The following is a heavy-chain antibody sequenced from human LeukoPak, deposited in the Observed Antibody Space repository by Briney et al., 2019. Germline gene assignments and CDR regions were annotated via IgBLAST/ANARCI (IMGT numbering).Heavy chain of an antibody. D-gene: IGHD2-15*01. J-gene: IGHJ3*02. CDR2: IDTAGAT. CDR1: GFTFSTYD. Sequence: PGGSLRLSCTASGFTFSTYDMHWVRQATGKGLEWGSAIDTAGATYYSGSVKGRFTISREDARNSLYLQMNSLRAGDTAVYYCVREAGHIGGLNELDIWGRGTMVTVSA. V-gene: IGHV3-13*04. CDR3: VREAGHIGGLNELDI.